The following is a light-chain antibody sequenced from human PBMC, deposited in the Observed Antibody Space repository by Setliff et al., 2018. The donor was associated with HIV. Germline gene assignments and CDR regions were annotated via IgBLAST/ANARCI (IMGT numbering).Light chain of an antibody. CDR2: EVT. Sequence: QSVLTQPPSASGSPGQSITISCTGTSNDVGGYNYVSWYQQQPGKAPKLIIYEVTKRPSGAPDRFSGSKSGNTASLTVSGLRAEDEADYYCSSYVDANSFVFGTGTKV. CDR3: SSYVDANSFV. J-gene: IGLJ1*01. V-gene: IGLV2-8*01. CDR1: SNDVGGYNY.